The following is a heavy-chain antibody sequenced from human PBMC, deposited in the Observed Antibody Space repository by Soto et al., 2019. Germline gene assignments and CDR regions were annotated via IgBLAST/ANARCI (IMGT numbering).Heavy chain of an antibody. D-gene: IGHD1-1*01. V-gene: IGHV4-4*07. CDR2: IYSSGTH. J-gene: IGHJ3*01. Sequence: LQESGPGLVKPSETLSLTCTVSGDSINNYYWNWIRQPAGKGLEWIGPIYSSGTHNPSPSLKSRVTMSVDTSKNLLSLSLSSVTAADTATYYCARGSAVTTARGWFGALDVWGQGTVVTVSS. CDR1: GDSINNYY. CDR3: ARGSAVTTARGWFGALDV.